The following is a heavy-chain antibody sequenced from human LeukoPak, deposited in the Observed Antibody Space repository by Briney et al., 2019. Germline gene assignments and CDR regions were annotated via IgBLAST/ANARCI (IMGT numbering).Heavy chain of an antibody. CDR3: AKSPSGYKAYYFDY. Sequence: PGGSLRLSCAASGFTFSSYAMSWVRQAPGKGLEWVSAISGSGGSTYYADSVKGRFTISRDNSKNTLCLQMNSLRAEDTAVYYCAKSPSGYKAYYFDYWGQGTLVTVSS. CDR1: GFTFSSYA. CDR2: ISGSGGST. V-gene: IGHV3-23*01. J-gene: IGHJ4*02. D-gene: IGHD3-22*01.